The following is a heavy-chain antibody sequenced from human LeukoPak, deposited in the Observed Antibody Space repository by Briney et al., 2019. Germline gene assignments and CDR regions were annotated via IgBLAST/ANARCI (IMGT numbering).Heavy chain of an antibody. CDR2: ISSSSSYI. CDR1: GFTFTSYE. Sequence: GGSLRLSCAASGFTFTSYELNWVRQAPGKGLEWVSSISSSSSYIYYADSVKGRFTISRDNAKNSLYLQMNSLRAEDTAVYYCAISGSPSYYFDYWGQGTLVTVSS. J-gene: IGHJ4*02. CDR3: AISGSPSYYFDY. D-gene: IGHD3-10*01. V-gene: IGHV3-21*01.